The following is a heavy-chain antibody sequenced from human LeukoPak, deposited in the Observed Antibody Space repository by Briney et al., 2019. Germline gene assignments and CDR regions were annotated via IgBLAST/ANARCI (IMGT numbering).Heavy chain of an antibody. Sequence: SETLSLTCTVSGGSISSSSYYWAWIRQPPGKGLEWIGSISYSGSTYYNPSLKSRVTISVDTSKNQFSLQLTSVTATDTAVYYCARQGYYDSSVWGQGTLVTVSS. CDR2: ISYSGST. V-gene: IGHV4-39*01. CDR3: ARQGYYDSSV. J-gene: IGHJ4*02. CDR1: GGSISSSSYY. D-gene: IGHD3-22*01.